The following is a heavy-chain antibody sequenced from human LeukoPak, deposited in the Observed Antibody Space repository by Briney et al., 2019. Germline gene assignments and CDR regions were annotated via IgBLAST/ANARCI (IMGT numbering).Heavy chain of an antibody. J-gene: IGHJ4*02. D-gene: IGHD5-24*01. Sequence: ASVKVSCEASGYTFTSYGISWVRQAPGQGLEWMGWISAYNGNTNYAQKLQGRVTMTTDTSTSTAYMELRSLRSDDTAVYCCARVARWLQPESDFDYWGQGTLGTVSS. V-gene: IGHV1-18*01. CDR2: ISAYNGNT. CDR1: GYTFTSYG. CDR3: ARVARWLQPESDFDY.